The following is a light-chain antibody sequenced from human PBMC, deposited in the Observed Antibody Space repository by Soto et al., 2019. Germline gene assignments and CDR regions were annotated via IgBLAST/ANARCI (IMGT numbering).Light chain of an antibody. CDR2: DTS. V-gene: IGKV3-15*01. CDR1: QGIGNT. J-gene: IGKJ4*01. Sequence: EIVMTKSPATLSVSPGEGATLSCRASQGIGNTLAWYQKKPGQTPRILIYDTSIRATGVPARFSVISSGAEFTPTIARLQYEDFEVSYCQHYFQGPLSCGGETRLE. CDR3: QHYFQGPLS.